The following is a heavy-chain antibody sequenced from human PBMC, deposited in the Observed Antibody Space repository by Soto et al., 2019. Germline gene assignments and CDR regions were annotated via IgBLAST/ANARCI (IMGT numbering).Heavy chain of an antibody. D-gene: IGHD6-19*01. V-gene: IGHV3-30-3*01. J-gene: IGHJ4*02. Sequence: QVQLVESGGGVVQPGRSLRLSCVVSGFTFSSYAMYWVRQAPGKGLEWVAVISYDGSNKYYADSVKGRFTISRDNSKNTLYRQMNRLRAEDTAVYYCARDSSGSGYFDCWGQGTLVTVSS. CDR1: GFTFSSYA. CDR2: ISYDGSNK. CDR3: ARDSSGSGYFDC.